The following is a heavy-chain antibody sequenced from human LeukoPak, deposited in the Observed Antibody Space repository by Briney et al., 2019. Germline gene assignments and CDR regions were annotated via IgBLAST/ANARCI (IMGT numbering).Heavy chain of an antibody. J-gene: IGHJ6*03. CDR1: GFTFSSYA. CDR3: AKSGTSLNYYYYYMDV. Sequence: GGSLRLSCAASGFTFSSYAMSWFRQAPGKGLEWVSAISGSGGSTYYADSVKGQFTISRDNSKKTLYLQMNSLRAEDTAVYYCAKSGTSLNYYYYYMDVWGKGTTVTVSS. D-gene: IGHD6-13*01. CDR2: ISGSGGST. V-gene: IGHV3-23*01.